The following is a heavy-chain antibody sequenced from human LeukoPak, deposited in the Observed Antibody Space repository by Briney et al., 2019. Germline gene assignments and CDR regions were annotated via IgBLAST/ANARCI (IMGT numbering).Heavy chain of an antibody. V-gene: IGHV3-21*01. CDR1: GFPFSDYS. CDR3: VRDLVRGVHPVFYFDL. J-gene: IGHJ2*01. CDR2: FSGSSDYI. D-gene: IGHD3-10*01. Sequence: GGSLRLSCAASGFPFSDYSMNWVRQAPGKGLEWVSSFSGSSDYIYSADSVKGRFTISRDNAKNSLYLQMTSLRAEDTAVYFCVRDLVRGVHPVFYFDLWGRGTLVTVSS.